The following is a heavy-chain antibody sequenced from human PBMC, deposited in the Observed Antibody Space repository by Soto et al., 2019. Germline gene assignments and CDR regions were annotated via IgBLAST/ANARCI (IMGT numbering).Heavy chain of an antibody. CDR3: VRAMWELMILYYYGMDV. CDR1: GYRFSRHW. Sequence: GESLKISCTGSGYRFSRHWIACVRPMPRKGLELMGIIYPGDSDTRYTPSFQGQVTITADRSISTAYLQWSSLKASDTATYYCVRAMWELMILYYYGMDVWGQGNTVTVSS. V-gene: IGHV5-51*01. D-gene: IGHD1-26*01. J-gene: IGHJ6*02. CDR2: IYPGDSDT.